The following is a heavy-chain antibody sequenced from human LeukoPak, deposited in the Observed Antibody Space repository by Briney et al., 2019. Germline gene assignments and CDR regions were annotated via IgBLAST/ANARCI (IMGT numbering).Heavy chain of an antibody. J-gene: IGHJ4*02. D-gene: IGHD2-15*01. CDR2: IKEDGTEK. CDR3: AKRYCTGGSCCPDY. Sequence: GGCLRLSCAVSGFTFSSYWMSGVRQAPGKGREWVANIKEDGTEKYYQDSVKGGFTISRDNAKNSLYLQMNSLRAEDTAVYYCAKRYCTGGSCCPDYWGQGTLVTVSS. V-gene: IGHV3-7*03. CDR1: GFTFSSYW.